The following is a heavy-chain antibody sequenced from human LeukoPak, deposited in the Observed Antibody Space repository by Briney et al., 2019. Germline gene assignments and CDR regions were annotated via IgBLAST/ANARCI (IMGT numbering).Heavy chain of an antibody. D-gene: IGHD3-22*01. V-gene: IGHV1-69*05. CDR3: ARDTYYDSSGEKDY. J-gene: IGHJ4*02. Sequence: ASVKVSCKASGGTFSSYAISWVRQAPGQGLEWMGGIIPIFGTANYAQKFQGRVTITTDESTSTAYMELSSLRSEDTAVYYCARDTYYDSSGEKDYWGQGTLVTVSS. CDR1: GGTFSSYA. CDR2: IIPIFGTA.